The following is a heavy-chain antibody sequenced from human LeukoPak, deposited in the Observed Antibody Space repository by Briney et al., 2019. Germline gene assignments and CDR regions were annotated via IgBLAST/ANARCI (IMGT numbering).Heavy chain of an antibody. CDR1: GESLSGGY. J-gene: IGHJ5*02. CDR3: ARDPGAYYDSSGYLNWFDP. Sequence: SETLSLTCAVYGESLSGGYWSWIRQPPGKGLEWIGSMHHSGSTYYNPSLKSRVTTSVDTSKNQFSLKLSSVTAADTAVYYCARDPGAYYDSSGYLNWFDPWGQGTLVTVSS. CDR2: MHHSGST. V-gene: IGHV4-34*01. D-gene: IGHD3-22*01.